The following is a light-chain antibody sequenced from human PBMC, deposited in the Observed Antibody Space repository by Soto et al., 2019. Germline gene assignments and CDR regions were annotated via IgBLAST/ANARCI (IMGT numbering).Light chain of an antibody. CDR1: QSVSSSY. Sequence: EIVLTQSPGTLSLSPGERATLSCRASQSVSSSYLAWYQQKPGQAPRLLIYGASSRANGIPDRFSGSGSGTDFTLTISRLEPEDFEVYYCQQYGSSPRTLGPGTNVDIK. CDR2: GAS. CDR3: QQYGSSPRT. V-gene: IGKV3-20*01. J-gene: IGKJ1*01.